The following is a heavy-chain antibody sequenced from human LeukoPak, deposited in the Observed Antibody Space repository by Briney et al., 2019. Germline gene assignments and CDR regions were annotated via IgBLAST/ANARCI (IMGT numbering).Heavy chain of an antibody. CDR1: GYTFTSYY. V-gene: IGHV1-69*13. J-gene: IGHJ4*02. Sequence: SVKVSCKASGYTFTSYYMHWVRQAPGQGLEWMGGIIPIFGTANYAQKFQGRVTITADESTSTAYMELSSLRSEDTAVYYCARAYGSGSYYNPFDYWGQGTLVTVSS. D-gene: IGHD3-10*01. CDR3: ARAYGSGSYYNPFDY. CDR2: IIPIFGTA.